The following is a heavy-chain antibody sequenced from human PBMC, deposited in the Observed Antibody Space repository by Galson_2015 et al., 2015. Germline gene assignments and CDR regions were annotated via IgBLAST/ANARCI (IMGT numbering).Heavy chain of an antibody. Sequence: LSLTCAVYGGSFSGYYWSWIRQPPGKGLEWIGEINHSGSTNYNPSLKSRVTISVDTSKIQFSLKLSSVTAADTAVYYCARGFTSLMEMATAVNYYFDYWGQGTLVTVSS. J-gene: IGHJ4*02. CDR3: ARGFTSLMEMATAVNYYFDY. CDR1: GGSFSGYY. D-gene: IGHD5-24*01. V-gene: IGHV4-34*01. CDR2: INHSGST.